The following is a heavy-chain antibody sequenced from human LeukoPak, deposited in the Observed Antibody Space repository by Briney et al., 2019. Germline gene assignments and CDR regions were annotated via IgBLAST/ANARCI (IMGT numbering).Heavy chain of an antibody. V-gene: IGHV3-23*01. CDR3: ARTGSTAPHYYGMDV. Sequence: QPGGSLRLSCAASGFTFSSYAMSWVRQAPGKGLEWVSATSGSGGSTYYADSVKGRFTISRDNSKNTLYLQMNSLRAEDTAVYYCARTGSTAPHYYGMDVWGKGTTVTVSS. CDR1: GFTFSSYA. J-gene: IGHJ6*04. CDR2: TSGSGGST. D-gene: IGHD1-1*01.